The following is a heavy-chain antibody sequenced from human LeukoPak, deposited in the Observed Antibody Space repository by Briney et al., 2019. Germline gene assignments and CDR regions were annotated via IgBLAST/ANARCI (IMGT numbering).Heavy chain of an antibody. Sequence: GGSLRLSCAASGFTFSDYYMSWIRQAPGKGLEWVTYISSSGSYTNYADSVKGRFTISRDNAKNSLYLQMNSLRAEDTAVYYCARVIERQWLIPSYYYYGMDVWGQGTTVTVSS. CDR3: ARVIERQWLIPSYYYYGMDV. V-gene: IGHV3-11*06. J-gene: IGHJ6*02. CDR1: GFTFSDYY. D-gene: IGHD6-19*01. CDR2: ISSSGSYT.